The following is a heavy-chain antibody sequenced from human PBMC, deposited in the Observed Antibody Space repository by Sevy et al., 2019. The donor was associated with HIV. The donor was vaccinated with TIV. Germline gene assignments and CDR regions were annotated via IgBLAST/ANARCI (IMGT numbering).Heavy chain of an antibody. J-gene: IGHJ4*02. CDR2: IRNKADSYTT. V-gene: IGHV3-72*01. CDR1: GFTFSDHY. D-gene: IGHD6-13*01. CDR3: ATHAGIAAAGRVFDY. Sequence: GGSLRLSCAASGFTFSDHYMEWVRQAPGKGLEWVGRIRNKADSYTTEYAVSVKGIFTISRDDSKNSLYRLMNSLKTEDTAVYYCATHAGIAAAGRVFDYWGQGTLVTVSS.